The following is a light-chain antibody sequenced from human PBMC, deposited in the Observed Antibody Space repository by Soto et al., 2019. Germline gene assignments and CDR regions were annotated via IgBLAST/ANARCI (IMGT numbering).Light chain of an antibody. CDR2: DVS. V-gene: IGLV2-11*01. CDR1: SSDVGGYNY. J-gene: IGLJ2*01. CDR3: RSFAGSSVV. Sequence: QSALTQPRSVSGSPGQSVTISCAGTSSDVGGYNYVSWYQQHPGKAPKLIIYDVSQRPSGVPDRFSGSKSGTTAYLTISGLQAEDEADYYCRSFAGSSVVFGGGTKLTVL.